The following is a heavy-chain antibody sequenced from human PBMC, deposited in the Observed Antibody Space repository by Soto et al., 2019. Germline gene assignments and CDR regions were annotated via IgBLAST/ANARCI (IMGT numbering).Heavy chain of an antibody. Sequence: DVQWVESGGGLIQPGESLRLSCAAFGFTISGKTYVAWVRQAPGKGLEWVSALYDLDGSFYAASVKGRFTTSSDSSKTPVYLQMNYLRTDDPAVYDCATWDEREHAYDVWGQGTTVTVSS. D-gene: IGHD1-1*01. J-gene: IGHJ3*01. CDR1: GFTISGKTY. V-gene: IGHV3-53*01. CDR3: ATWDEREHAYDV. CDR2: LYDLDGS.